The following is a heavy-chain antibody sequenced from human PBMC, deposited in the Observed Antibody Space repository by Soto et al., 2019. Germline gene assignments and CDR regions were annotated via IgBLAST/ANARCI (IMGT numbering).Heavy chain of an antibody. V-gene: IGHV4-39*01. CDR1: GVSITNTSYY. Sequence: QLQLQESGPGLVKPSETLSLTCTVSGVSITNTSYYWGWIRQPPGKGLEWIGTIYFSGSTFYNPSIKSRLTISVYTSKNQFSLRLCSVSAADTAVYYCARHGSYWGQGTLVAVSS. CDR3: ARHGSY. J-gene: IGHJ4*02. CDR2: IYFSGST.